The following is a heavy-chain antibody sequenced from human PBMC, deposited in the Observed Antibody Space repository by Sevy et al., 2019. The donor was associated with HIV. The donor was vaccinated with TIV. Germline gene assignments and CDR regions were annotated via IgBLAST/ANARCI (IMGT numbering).Heavy chain of an antibody. CDR2: NNAGNGNT. V-gene: IGHV1-3*01. CDR1: GYTFTSYA. D-gene: IGHD5-12*01. Sequence: ASVKVSCKASGYTFTSYAMHWVRQAPAQRLEWMGWNNAGNGNTKYSQKFQGRVTITRDTSASTAYMELSSLRAEDTAVYYCARGVVDAVAVLNYFDYWGQGTLVTVSS. J-gene: IGHJ4*02. CDR3: ARGVVDAVAVLNYFDY.